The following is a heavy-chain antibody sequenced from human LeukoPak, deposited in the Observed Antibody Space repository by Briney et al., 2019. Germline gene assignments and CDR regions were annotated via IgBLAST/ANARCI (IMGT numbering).Heavy chain of an antibody. V-gene: IGHV1-18*01. Sequence: ASVKVSCKASGYTFTSYGISWVRQAPGQGLEWMGWISAYNGNTNYAQKLQGRVTMTTDTSTSTAYMELRSLRSDDTAVYYCARVQVLRYFDPRGYFDYWGQGTLVTVSS. D-gene: IGHD3-9*01. CDR1: GYTFTSYG. CDR3: ARVQVLRYFDPRGYFDY. CDR2: ISAYNGNT. J-gene: IGHJ4*02.